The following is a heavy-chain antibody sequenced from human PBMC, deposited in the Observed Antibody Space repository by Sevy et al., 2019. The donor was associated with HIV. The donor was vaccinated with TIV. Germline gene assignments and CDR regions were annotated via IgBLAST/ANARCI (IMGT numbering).Heavy chain of an antibody. D-gene: IGHD6-13*01. J-gene: IGHJ4*02. CDR1: GYTFTDYY. CDR3: ARDEMTASGMGYFDN. Sequence: ASVKVSCKASGYTFTDYYMHWVRQAPGQGLEWMGWINPNTGGTNYAQKFQGRVTLTRDTSITKAYMELSRLRSDDTAFYYCARDEMTASGMGYFDNWGQGTLVTVSS. V-gene: IGHV1-2*02. CDR2: INPNTGGT.